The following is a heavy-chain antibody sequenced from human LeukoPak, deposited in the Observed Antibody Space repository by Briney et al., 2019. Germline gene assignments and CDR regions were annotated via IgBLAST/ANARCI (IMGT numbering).Heavy chain of an antibody. V-gene: IGHV3-48*03. D-gene: IGHD4-17*01. CDR3: ARDGPFDYGDYPRYFDY. J-gene: IGHJ4*02. CDR2: ISSSGSTI. CDR1: GFTFSNYE. Sequence: GGSLRLSCAASGFTFSNYEMNWVRQAPGKGLEWVSYISSSGSTIYYADSVKGRFTISRDNAKNSLYLQMNSLRAEDTAVYYCARDGPFDYGDYPRYFDYWGQGTQVTVSS.